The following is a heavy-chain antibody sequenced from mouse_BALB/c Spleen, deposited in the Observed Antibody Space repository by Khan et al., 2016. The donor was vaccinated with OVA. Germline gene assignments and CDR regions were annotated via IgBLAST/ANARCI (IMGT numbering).Heavy chain of an antibody. D-gene: IGHD1-1*01. J-gene: IGHJ4*01. V-gene: IGHV3-2*02. CDR3: ARQNYYGYAMDY. Sequence: VQLKQSGPGLVKPSQSLSLTCTVTGYSITSDYAWNWIRQFPGNKLEWMGYISYSGTTSYNPSLKSRTSITRDTSKNQFFLQLNSVTSEDTATYYCARQNYYGYAMDYWGQGTSVTVSS. CDR2: ISYSGTT. CDR1: GYSITSDYA.